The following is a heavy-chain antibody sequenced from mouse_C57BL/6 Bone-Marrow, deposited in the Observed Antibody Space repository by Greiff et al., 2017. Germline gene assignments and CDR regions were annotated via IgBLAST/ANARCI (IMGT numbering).Heavy chain of an antibody. J-gene: IGHJ3*01. CDR3: ARWHYSSSWFAY. CDR1: GYTFTSYW. D-gene: IGHD1-1*01. V-gene: IGHV1-69*01. Sequence: QVQLQQPGAELVMPGASVKLSCKASGYTFTSYWMHWVKQRPGQGLEWIGEIDPSDSYTNYNQKFKGKSTLSVDKSSSTAYMQLSSLTSEDSAVYYCARWHYSSSWFAYWGQGTLVTVSA. CDR2: IDPSDSYT.